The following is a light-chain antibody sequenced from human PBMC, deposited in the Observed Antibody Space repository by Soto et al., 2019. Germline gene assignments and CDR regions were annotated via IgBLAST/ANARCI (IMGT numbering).Light chain of an antibody. CDR1: QSVSTY. CDR2: DAS. J-gene: IGKJ5*01. Sequence: DNVLTQAPATVSLSQGESPSLCCMVSQSVSTYLAWYQQKPGQALRLLIYDASNRATGIPARFSGSGSGTDFTLTISSREPDDCGVYYWQQRSNSPPITFGGGTRLEIK. CDR3: QQRSNSPPIT. V-gene: IGKV3-11*01.